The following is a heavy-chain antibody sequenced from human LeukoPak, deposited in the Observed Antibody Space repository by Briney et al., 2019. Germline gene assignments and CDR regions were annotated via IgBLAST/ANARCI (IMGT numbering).Heavy chain of an antibody. CDR1: GDSVSGSPAV. J-gene: IGHJ4*02. CDR2: AYYRSQWYI. D-gene: IGHD3-10*01. CDR3: ARGAVRGNANFDY. Sequence: SQTLSLTCAISGDSVSGSPAVWNWIRQSPSRGLEWLGRAYYRSQWYIDYAVAVKGRITITPDTSKNQYSLQLNSVTPEDTAVYYCARGAVRGNANFDYWGQGTLVTVSS. V-gene: IGHV6-1*01.